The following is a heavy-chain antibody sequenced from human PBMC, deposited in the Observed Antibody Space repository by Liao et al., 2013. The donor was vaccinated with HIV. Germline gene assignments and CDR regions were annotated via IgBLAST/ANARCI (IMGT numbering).Heavy chain of an antibody. CDR2: INHSGST. D-gene: IGHD6-13*01. CDR1: GGSFSGYY. CDR3: ARGVAAAGHGDAFDI. Sequence: QVQLQQWGAGLLKPSETLSLTCAVYGGSFSGYYWSWIRQPPGKGLEWIGEINHSGSTNYNPSLKSRVTISVDTSKNQFSLKLSSVTAADTAVYYCARGVAAAGHGDAFDIWGQGTMVTVSS. J-gene: IGHJ3*02. V-gene: IGHV4-34*01.